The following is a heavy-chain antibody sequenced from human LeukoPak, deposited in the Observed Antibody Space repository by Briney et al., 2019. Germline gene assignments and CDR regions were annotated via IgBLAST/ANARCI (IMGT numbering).Heavy chain of an antibody. V-gene: IGHV1-2*02. CDR1: GYTFTGYY. CDR2: INPNSGGT. Sequence: ASVKVSCKASGYTFTGYYMHWVRQAPGQGLEWMGWINPNSGGTNYAQKFQGRVTMTRDTSISTAYMELSSLRSEDTAVYYCAREIASSSTSWPYYYYYYYMDVWGKGTTVTISS. CDR3: AREIASSSTSWPYYYYYYYMDV. D-gene: IGHD2-2*01. J-gene: IGHJ6*03.